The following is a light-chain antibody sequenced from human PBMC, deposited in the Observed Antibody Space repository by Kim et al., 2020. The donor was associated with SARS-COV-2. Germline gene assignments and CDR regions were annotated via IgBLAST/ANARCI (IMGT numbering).Light chain of an antibody. CDR1: NIGSKS. V-gene: IGLV3-21*04. Sequence: APGKTAMMTCGGNNIGSKSGHGYQQKPGQAPVLVIYYDSDRPSGIPERFSGSNSGNTATLTISRVEAGDEADYYCQVWDSSSDHPVFGGGTQLTVL. CDR3: QVWDSSSDHPV. J-gene: IGLJ3*02. CDR2: YDS.